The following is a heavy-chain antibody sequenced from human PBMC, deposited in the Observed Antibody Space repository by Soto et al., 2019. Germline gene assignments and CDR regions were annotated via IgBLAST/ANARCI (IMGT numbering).Heavy chain of an antibody. CDR3: ARDVEYYDFWSGGWFDP. D-gene: IGHD3-3*01. CDR2: IKQDGSEK. Sequence: EVQLVESGGGLVQPGGSLRLSCAASGFTFSSYWMSWVRQAPGKGLEWVANIKQDGSEKYYVDSVKGRFTISRDNAKNSLYLQRNSLRAEDTAVYYCARDVEYYDFWSGGWFDPWGQGTLVTVSS. V-gene: IGHV3-7*01. J-gene: IGHJ5*02. CDR1: GFTFSSYW.